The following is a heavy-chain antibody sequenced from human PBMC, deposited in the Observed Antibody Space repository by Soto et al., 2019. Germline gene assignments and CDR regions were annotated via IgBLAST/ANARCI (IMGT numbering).Heavy chain of an antibody. V-gene: IGHV1-18*04. J-gene: IGHJ6*02. CDR1: GYTFTSYG. D-gene: IGHD3-3*01. CDR3: ARVSEIGVARYYYYYGMDV. Sequence: ASVKVSCKASGYTFTSYGISWVRQAPGQGLEWMGWISAYNGNTNYAQKLQGRVTMTTDTSTSTAYMELRSLRSDDTAVYYCARVSEIGVARYYYYYGMDVWGQGTTVTVSS. CDR2: ISAYNGNT.